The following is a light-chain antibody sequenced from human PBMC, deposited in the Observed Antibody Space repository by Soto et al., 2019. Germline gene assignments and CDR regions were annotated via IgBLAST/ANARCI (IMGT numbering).Light chain of an antibody. CDR1: QSVRSSY. CDR3: QQYANSPRT. CDR2: GAS. J-gene: IGKJ3*01. Sequence: EIVLTQSPGTLSLSPGEGATLSCRASQSVRSSYLARYQQKPGQAPRLLIYGASSRATGIPDRFSGSGSGTDFTLTISRLEPEDFAVYYCQQYANSPRTFGPGTKVDIK. V-gene: IGKV3-20*01.